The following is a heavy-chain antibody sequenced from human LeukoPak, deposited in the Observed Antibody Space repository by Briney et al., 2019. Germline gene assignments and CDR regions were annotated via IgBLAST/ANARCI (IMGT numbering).Heavy chain of an antibody. Sequence: SETLSLTCAVYGGSFSGYYWSWIRQPPGKGLEWIGYIYYSGSTNYNPSLKSRVTISVDTSKNQFSLKLSSVTAADTAVYYCARVGSGSYLTYWGQGTLVTVSS. CDR3: ARVGSGSYLTY. V-gene: IGHV4-59*01. J-gene: IGHJ4*02. D-gene: IGHD1-26*01. CDR2: IYYSGST. CDR1: GGSFSGYY.